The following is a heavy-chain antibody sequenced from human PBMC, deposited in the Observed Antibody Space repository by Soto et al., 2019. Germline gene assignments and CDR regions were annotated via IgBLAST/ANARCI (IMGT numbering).Heavy chain of an antibody. CDR3: ARGSITIFGGGGGYYYGMDV. CDR2: IIPIFGTA. V-gene: IGHV1-69*13. Sequence: WASVKVSCKASVGTFSSYAISWVRQAPGQGLAWMGGIIPIFGTANYAQKFQGRVTITADESTSTAYMELSSLRSEDTAVYYCARGSITIFGGGGGYYYGMDVWGQGTTVTVSS. CDR1: VGTFSSYA. D-gene: IGHD3-3*01. J-gene: IGHJ6*02.